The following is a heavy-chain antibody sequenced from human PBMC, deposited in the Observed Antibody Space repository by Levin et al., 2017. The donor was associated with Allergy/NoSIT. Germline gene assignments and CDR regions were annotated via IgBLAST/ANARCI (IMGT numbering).Heavy chain of an antibody. CDR1: GYTFSSYG. Sequence: GGSLRLSCKASGYTFSSYGISWVRQAPGQGLEWMGWISAYNGNIKYAEKFQGRVTMTTDTSTSTAYMELRSLRSDDTAVYYCARDCLGRCSSSWFDDFWGQGTLVTVSS. CDR2: ISAYNGNI. CDR3: ARDCLGRCSSSWFDDF. V-gene: IGHV1-18*01. D-gene: IGHD6-13*01. J-gene: IGHJ4*02.